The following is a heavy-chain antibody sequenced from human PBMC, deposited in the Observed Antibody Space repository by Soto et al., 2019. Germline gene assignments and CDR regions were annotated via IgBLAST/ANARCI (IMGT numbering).Heavy chain of an antibody. CDR1: GFTVRRYA. V-gene: IGHV3-33*05. Sequence: GGSLRRSCAASGFTVRRYAMHWVRQAPGKGLEWVAVISFNGGEKYYADAVKGRFSISRDNSNNTLYLQMNSLTEADTALYYCASEDWSAYNQDVWGQGALVTVSS. J-gene: IGHJ4*02. CDR3: ASEDWSAYNQDV. CDR2: ISFNGGEK. D-gene: IGHD3-3*01.